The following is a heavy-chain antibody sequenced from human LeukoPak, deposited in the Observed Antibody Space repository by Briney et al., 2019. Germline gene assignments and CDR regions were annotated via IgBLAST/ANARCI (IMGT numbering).Heavy chain of an antibody. Sequence: GGSLRLSCAASGFTFSSDALSGFRQAPGKGVEWVSAISGSGGSTYYADSVKGRFTISRDNSKNTLYLQMNSLRAEDTAVYYCAKVPRYYYDSSGYYLPPFFDYWGQGTLVTVSS. CDR2: ISGSGGST. D-gene: IGHD3-22*01. CDR1: GFTFSSDA. CDR3: AKVPRYYYDSSGYYLPPFFDY. V-gene: IGHV3-23*01. J-gene: IGHJ4*02.